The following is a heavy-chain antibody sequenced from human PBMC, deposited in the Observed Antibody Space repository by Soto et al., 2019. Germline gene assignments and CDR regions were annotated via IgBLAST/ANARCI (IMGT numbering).Heavy chain of an antibody. D-gene: IGHD1-7*01. V-gene: IGHV3-30*18. J-gene: IGHJ5*02. CDR1: GFTFSTYG. CDR3: AKGRSANYFDP. CDR2: ISNDGGST. Sequence: QVQLVESGGGVVQPGRSLRLSCTASGFTFSTYGIHWVRQAPGKGLEWVAVISNDGGSTYYADSVKGRFTISRDNSKNKLFLQMNSLRAHDTAVYYCAKGRSANYFDPWGQGTLVTVSS.